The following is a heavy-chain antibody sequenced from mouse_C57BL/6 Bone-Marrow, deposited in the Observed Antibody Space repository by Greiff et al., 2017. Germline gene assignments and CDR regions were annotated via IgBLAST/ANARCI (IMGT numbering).Heavy chain of an antibody. CDR2: IYPRSGNT. CDR1: GYTFTSYG. CDR3: ARVEFAY. V-gene: IGHV1-81*01. J-gene: IGHJ3*01. Sequence: QVHVKQSGAELARPGASVKLSCKASGYTFTSYGISWVKQRTGQGLEWIGEIYPRSGNTYYNEKFKGKATLTADKSSSTAYMELRSLTSEDSAVYFCARVEFAYWGQGTLVTVSA.